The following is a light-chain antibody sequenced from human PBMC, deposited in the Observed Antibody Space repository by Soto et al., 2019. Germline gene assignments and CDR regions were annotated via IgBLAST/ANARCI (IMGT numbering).Light chain of an antibody. J-gene: IGKJ1*01. CDR3: QQDGRSPT. CDR1: QSVSSNY. Sequence: EIVLTQSPGTLSLSPGERATLSCRSSQSVSSNYLAWYQQKPDQAPRLVIYDVSGRATGIPDRFSGSGSGTDFTLTISRLEAEDFAVYYCQQDGRSPTFGQGTKVEIK. V-gene: IGKV3-20*01. CDR2: DVS.